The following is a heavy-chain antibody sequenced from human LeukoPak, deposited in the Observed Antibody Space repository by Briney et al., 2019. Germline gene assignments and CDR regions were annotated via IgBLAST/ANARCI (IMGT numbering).Heavy chain of an antibody. CDR2: INHSEST. CDR1: GGSFSGYY. D-gene: IGHD3-10*01. Sequence: SETLSLTCAVYGGSFSGYYWSWIRQPPGKGLEWIGEINHSESTNYNPSLKSRVTISVDTSKNQFSLKLSSVTAADTAVYYCARRYYGSGSSIDYWGQGTLVTVSS. J-gene: IGHJ4*02. V-gene: IGHV4-34*01. CDR3: ARRYYGSGSSIDY.